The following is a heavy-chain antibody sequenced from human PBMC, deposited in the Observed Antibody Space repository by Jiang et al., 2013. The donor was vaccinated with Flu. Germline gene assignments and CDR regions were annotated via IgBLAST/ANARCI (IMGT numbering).Heavy chain of an antibody. CDR3: ARLPSPIRYSSSSAEFDY. Sequence: GAEVKKPGESLRISCKGSGYSFTSYWISWVRQMPGKGLEWMGRIDPSDSYTNYSPSFQGHVTISADKSISTAYLQWSSLKASDTAMYYCARLPSPIRYSSSSAEFDYWGQGTLVTVSS. CDR1: GYSFTSYW. J-gene: IGHJ4*02. V-gene: IGHV5-10-1*01. D-gene: IGHD6-13*01. CDR2: IDPSDSYT.